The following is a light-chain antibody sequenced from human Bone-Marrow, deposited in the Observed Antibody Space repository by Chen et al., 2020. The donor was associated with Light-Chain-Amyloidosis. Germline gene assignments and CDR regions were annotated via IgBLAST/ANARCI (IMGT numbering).Light chain of an antibody. Sequence: AIQMTQSPSSLSASVGDRVTISCRASQDIRIDLGWYQQKPGKAPKLLIYDAFVLHSGVPSRFSGSASGTDFTLTISSLQPEDFATYYCLLDYIYPHTFGGGTKVEIQ. J-gene: IGKJ4*01. CDR2: DAF. V-gene: IGKV1-6*01. CDR3: LLDYIYPHT. CDR1: QDIRID.